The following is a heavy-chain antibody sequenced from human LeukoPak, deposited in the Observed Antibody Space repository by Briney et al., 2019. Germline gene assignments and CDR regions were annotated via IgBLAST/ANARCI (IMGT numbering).Heavy chain of an antibody. CDR2: ISYEGGTQ. CDR3: AKEGTPHVSTWYDL. Sequence: GRSLRLSCAASGVTLSPYGMHWVRQAPGKGLEWVAVISYEGGTQHYADSVKGRFIISRDNPRNTLYLQMNILRTEDTAVYYCAKEGTPHVSTWYDLWGQGTRVIVSS. CDR1: GVTLSPYG. D-gene: IGHD3-10*01. J-gene: IGHJ5*02. V-gene: IGHV3-30*18.